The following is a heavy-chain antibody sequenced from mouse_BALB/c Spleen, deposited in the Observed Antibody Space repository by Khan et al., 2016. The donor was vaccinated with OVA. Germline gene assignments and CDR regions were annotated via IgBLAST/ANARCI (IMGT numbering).Heavy chain of an antibody. CDR3: ARLAYYYNSEGFAY. D-gene: IGHD1-1*01. J-gene: IGHJ3*01. CDR1: GFTFSTYG. CDR2: ISSGGSYT. Sequence: EVELVESGGDLVEPGGSLKLSCAASGFTFSTYGMSWVRQTPDKRLEWVATISSGGSYTYYPDNVKGRFTISRDNAKNTLYLQMSSLKSEDTAMYYCARLAYYYNSEGFAYWGQGTLVTVSA. V-gene: IGHV5-6*01.